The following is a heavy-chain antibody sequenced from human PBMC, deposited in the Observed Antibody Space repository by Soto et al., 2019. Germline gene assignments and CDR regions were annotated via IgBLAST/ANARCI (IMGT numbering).Heavy chain of an antibody. V-gene: IGHV3-33*01. CDR3: ASGSVGATDQDSHYFDY. J-gene: IGHJ4*02. CDR1: GFTFSSYG. Sequence: GGSLRLSCAASGFTFSSYGMHWVRQAPGKGLEWVAVIWYDGSNKYYADSVKGRFTISRDNSKNTLYLQMNSLRAEDTAVYYCASGSVGATDQDSHYFDYWGQGTLVTVSS. D-gene: IGHD1-26*01. CDR2: IWYDGSNK.